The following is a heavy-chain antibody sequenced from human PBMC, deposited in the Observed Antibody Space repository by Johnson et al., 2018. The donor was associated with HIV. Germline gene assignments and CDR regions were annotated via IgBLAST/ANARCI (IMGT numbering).Heavy chain of an antibody. J-gene: IGHJ3*02. D-gene: IGHD6-13*01. CDR1: GFTFSSYG. CDR2: ISYDGSNK. Sequence: QVQLVESGGGVVQPGRSLRLSCAASGFTFSSYGMHWVRRAPGKGLEWVAVISYDGSNKYYADSVKGRFTISRDNSKNTLYLQLNSLRAEDTAVYYCAKDWGIAAAGTDAFDIWGQGTRVTVSS. V-gene: IGHV3-30*18. CDR3: AKDWGIAAAGTDAFDI.